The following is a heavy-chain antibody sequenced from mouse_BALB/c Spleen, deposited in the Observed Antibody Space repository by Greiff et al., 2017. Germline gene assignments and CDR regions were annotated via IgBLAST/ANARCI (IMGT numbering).Heavy chain of an antibody. J-gene: IGHJ4*01. CDR3: ARGYYGNHYYAMDY. V-gene: IGHV14-3*02. CDR2: IDPANGNT. Sequence: EVHLVESGAELVKPGASVKLSCTASGFNIKDTYMHWVKQRPEQGLEWIGRIDPANGNTKYDPKFQGKATITADTSSNTAYLQLSSLTSEDTAVYYGARGYYGNHYYAMDYWGQGTSVTVSS. D-gene: IGHD2-1*01. CDR1: GFNIKDTY.